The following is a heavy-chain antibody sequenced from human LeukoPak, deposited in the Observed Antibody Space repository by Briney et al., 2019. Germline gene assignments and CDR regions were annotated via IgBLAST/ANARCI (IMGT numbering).Heavy chain of an antibody. CDR3: ARVRDSGASATVADY. Sequence: RASVKVSCKASGYTFTSYAMHWVRQAPGQRLEWMGWSNAGNGNTKYSQEFQGRVTITRDTSASTAYMELSSLRSEDTAVYYCARVRDSGASATVADYWGQGTLVTVSS. J-gene: IGHJ4*02. CDR1: GYTFTSYA. CDR2: SNAGNGNT. V-gene: IGHV1-3*02. D-gene: IGHD1-26*01.